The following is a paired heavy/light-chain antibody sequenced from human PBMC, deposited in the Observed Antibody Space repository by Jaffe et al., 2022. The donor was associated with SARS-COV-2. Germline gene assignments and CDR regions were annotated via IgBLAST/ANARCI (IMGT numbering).Heavy chain of an antibody. J-gene: IGHJ5*02. Sequence: QVQLVQSGAEVTKPGASVKVSCRSSGYTFARNIIQWVRQAPGQRLEWMGWINVGNENTKYSQKFRGRVTIARDTPASTSATTIYMELSSLTSEDTAVYYCATSRGLPNGWFDPWGQGTLVTVSS. CDR2: INVGNENT. V-gene: IGHV1-3*01. D-gene: IGHD4-17*01. CDR3: ATSRGLPNGWFDP. CDR1: GYTFARNI.
Light chain of an antibody. CDR1: QSITTY. Sequence: EIVLTQSPATLSLSPGERATLSCRASQSITTYLVWYQQKVGQAPRLLIYDVSNRATGIPDRFTGSGSGTDFTLTISSLEPEDFAVYYCQQRYNWPLTFGGGTQVEI. J-gene: IGKJ4*01. CDR2: DVS. V-gene: IGKV3-11*01. CDR3: QQRYNWPLT.